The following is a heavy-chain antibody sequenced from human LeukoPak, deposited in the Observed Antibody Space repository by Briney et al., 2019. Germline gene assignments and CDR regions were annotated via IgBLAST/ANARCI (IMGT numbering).Heavy chain of an antibody. CDR2: IYTSGST. Sequence: PSETLSLTCTVSGGSISSSSYYWSWIRQPAGKGLEWIGRIYTSGSTNYNPSLKSRVTMSVDTSKNQFSLKLSSVTAADTAVYYCARERYIVVVPRTLYYYYMDVWGKGTTVTVSS. D-gene: IGHD2-2*01. J-gene: IGHJ6*03. V-gene: IGHV4-61*02. CDR3: ARERYIVVVPRTLYYYYMDV. CDR1: GGSISSSSYY.